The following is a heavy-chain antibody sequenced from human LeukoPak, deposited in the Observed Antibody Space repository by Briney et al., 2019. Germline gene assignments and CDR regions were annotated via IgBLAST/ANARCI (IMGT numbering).Heavy chain of an antibody. D-gene: IGHD4-17*01. J-gene: IGHJ6*02. Sequence: PSETLSLTCTVSGGSISSGGYYWSWLRQHPGMGLEWLGYIYYSGSTYYTPSLKSRVTISVDTSKNQFSLKLSSVTAADTAVYYCARDRALVFYGDYSPDPPYYYYGMDVWGQGTAVTVSS. CDR2: IYYSGST. CDR3: ARDRALVFYGDYSPDPPYYYYGMDV. V-gene: IGHV4-31*03. CDR1: GGSISSGGYY.